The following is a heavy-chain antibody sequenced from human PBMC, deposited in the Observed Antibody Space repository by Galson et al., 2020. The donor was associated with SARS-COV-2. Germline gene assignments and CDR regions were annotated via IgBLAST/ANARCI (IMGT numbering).Heavy chain of an antibody. CDR1: GFTFSSYD. CDR3: VTGDYYGSGSYRPLDY. Sequence: GESLKISCAASGFTFSSYDMQWVRQATGKGLEWVSAIGTAGDTYYPGSVKGRFTISRENAKNSLYLQMNSLRAGDTAVYYCVTGDYYGSGSYRPLDYWGQCTLVTVAS. V-gene: IGHV3-13*01. CDR2: IGTAGDT. J-gene: IGHJ4*02. D-gene: IGHD3-10*01.